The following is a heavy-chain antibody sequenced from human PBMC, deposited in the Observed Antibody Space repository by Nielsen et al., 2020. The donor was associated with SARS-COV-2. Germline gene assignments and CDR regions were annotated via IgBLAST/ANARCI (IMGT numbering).Heavy chain of an antibody. Sequence: GGSLRPSCAASGFSLTSYSMNWVRQAPGKGLEWISYISGSSNTIYYADSVKGRFTVSRDNAKNSLFLHMSSLRAEDTGLYYCARGDGSSWFANWGQGTPVTVSS. J-gene: IGHJ5*02. CDR3: ARGDGSSWFAN. CDR2: ISGSSNTI. D-gene: IGHD6-13*01. V-gene: IGHV3-48*01. CDR1: GFSLTSYS.